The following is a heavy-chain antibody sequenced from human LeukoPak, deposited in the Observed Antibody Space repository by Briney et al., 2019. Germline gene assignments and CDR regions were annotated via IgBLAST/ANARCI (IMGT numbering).Heavy chain of an antibody. Sequence: GGSLRLSCAASGFTFSYNWMQWVRQAPGKGLVRVSHVNGAGSTTSYADSVKGRFTISRDNSKNSLYLQMNSLGTEDTALYYCATSDFAAHFYYWGQGTLVTVSS. V-gene: IGHV3-74*01. CDR2: VNGAGSTT. CDR1: GFTFSYNW. J-gene: IGHJ4*02. D-gene: IGHD2/OR15-2a*01. CDR3: ATSDFAAHFYY.